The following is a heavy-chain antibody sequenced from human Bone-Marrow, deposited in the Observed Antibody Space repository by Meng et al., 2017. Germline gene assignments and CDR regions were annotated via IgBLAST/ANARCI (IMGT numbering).Heavy chain of an antibody. CDR1: GFTFSNYW. V-gene: IGHV3-74*01. J-gene: IGHJ4*02. D-gene: IGHD3-16*01. CDR3: ARDFGWRSFDY. CDR2: VNGDGSTT. Sequence: GGSLRLSCAVSGFTFSNYWMHWVRQAPGKGLVWVSRVNGDGSTTDYADSVKGRFTISRDNAMNTLYLQMNSLRPEDTAVYYCARDFGWRSFDYWGQRTLVTVSS.